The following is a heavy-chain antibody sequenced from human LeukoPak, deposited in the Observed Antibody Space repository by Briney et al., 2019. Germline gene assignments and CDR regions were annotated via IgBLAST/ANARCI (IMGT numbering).Heavy chain of an antibody. CDR3: ARPLHRSIVGATMRWFDP. J-gene: IGHJ5*02. V-gene: IGHV4-34*01. CDR1: GGSFSGYY. D-gene: IGHD1-26*01. CDR2: INHSGST. Sequence: KPSETLSLTCAVYGGSFSGYYWSWIRQPPGKGLEWIGEINHSGSTNYNPSLKSRVTISVDTSKNQFSLKLSSVTAADTAVYYCARPLHRSIVGATMRWFDPWGQGTLVTVSS.